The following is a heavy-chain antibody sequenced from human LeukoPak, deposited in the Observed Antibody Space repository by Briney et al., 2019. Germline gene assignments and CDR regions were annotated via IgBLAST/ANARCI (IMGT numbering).Heavy chain of an antibody. V-gene: IGHV1-18*01. CDR2: ISAYNGNT. Sequence: ASVKVSCKASGYTFTSYGISWVRQAPGQGLEWMGWISAYNGNTNYAQKLQGRVTMTTDTSTSTAYMELRSLRSDDTAVYYCARDTNKAVATISDYWGQGTLVTVSS. CDR3: ARDTNKAVATISDY. CDR1: GYTFTSYG. J-gene: IGHJ4*02. D-gene: IGHD5-12*01.